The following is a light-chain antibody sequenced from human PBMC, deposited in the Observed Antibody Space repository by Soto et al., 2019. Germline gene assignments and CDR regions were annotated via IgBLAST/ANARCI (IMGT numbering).Light chain of an antibody. CDR3: LLYYGGAGAV. CDR2: SNS. V-gene: IGLV7-43*01. Sequence: QAVVTQEPSLTVSPGGTVTLTCASSTGAVTSGYYPNWFQQKPGQAPRALIYSNSNKRSWTPARFSGSLLGGKAALTLSGVQPEDEAEYYCLLYYGGAGAVFGTGTKLTVL. J-gene: IGLJ1*01. CDR1: TGAVTSGYY.